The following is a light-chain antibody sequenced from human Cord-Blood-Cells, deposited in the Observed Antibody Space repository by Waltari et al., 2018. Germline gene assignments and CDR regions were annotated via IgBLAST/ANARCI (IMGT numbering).Light chain of an antibody. CDR1: SSDVGGYNY. CDR3: SSYTSSSTLVV. Sequence: QSALTQPASVSGSPGPSITISCTGTSSDVGGYNYVSWYQQHPRKAPKLMIYEVSNRPSGVSNRFSGSKSGNTASLTISGLQAEDEADYYCSSYTSSSTLVVFGGGTKLTVL. V-gene: IGLV2-14*01. J-gene: IGLJ3*02. CDR2: EVS.